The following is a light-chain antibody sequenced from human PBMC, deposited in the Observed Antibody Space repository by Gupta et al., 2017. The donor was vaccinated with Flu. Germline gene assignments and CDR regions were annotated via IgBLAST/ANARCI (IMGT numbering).Light chain of an antibody. Sequence: KMAWIGCRGRNSGNKSVHWYQQNPCNAPVLMVYDDSNRPSGIPKRFSGSKSGNTATLTIVGAEAGDEADYYCRVENTTSDYWVFGGGTNLTVL. CDR2: DDS. CDR1: NSGNKS. J-gene: IGLJ3*02. V-gene: IGLV3-21*03. CDR3: RVENTTSDYWV.